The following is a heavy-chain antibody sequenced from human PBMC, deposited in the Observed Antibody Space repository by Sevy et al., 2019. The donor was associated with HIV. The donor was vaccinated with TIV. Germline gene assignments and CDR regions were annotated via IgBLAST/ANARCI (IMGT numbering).Heavy chain of an antibody. Sequence: GGSLRLSCAASGFTFSNYAMNWVRQAPGKGLEWVSGISGSGGSGDKTNYADSVKGRFTTSRDDSKNSRYLQLNSLGAEDTGIYYCARKYDSSGYFDYWGQGTLVTVSS. CDR2: ISGSGGSGDKT. CDR3: ARKYDSSGYFDY. V-gene: IGHV3-23*01. J-gene: IGHJ4*02. CDR1: GFTFSNYA. D-gene: IGHD3-22*01.